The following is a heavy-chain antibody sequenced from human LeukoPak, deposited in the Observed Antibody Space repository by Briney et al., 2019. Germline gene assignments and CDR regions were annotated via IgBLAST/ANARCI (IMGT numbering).Heavy chain of an antibody. J-gene: IGHJ6*03. D-gene: IGHD3-10*01. CDR2: IYYSGSP. Sequence: PSETLSLPCTVSGGSISSSSYYWGWIRQPPGNGLEWIGRIYYSGSPYYHPSLKRRVTICVDTSKNQLSLKLSAVTAADTAVYYCASVRRGFGESSKYYSYYYMDVWGNGTTVPIS. CDR1: GGSISSSSYY. V-gene: IGHV4-39*01. CDR3: ASVRRGFGESSKYYSYYYMDV.